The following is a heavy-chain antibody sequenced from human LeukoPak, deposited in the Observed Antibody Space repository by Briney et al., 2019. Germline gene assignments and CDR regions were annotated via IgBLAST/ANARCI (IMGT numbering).Heavy chain of an antibody. J-gene: IGHJ4*02. D-gene: IGHD1-26*01. Sequence: PSGTLSLTCAVYGGSFSGYYWSWIRQPPGKGLEWIGEINHSGSTNYNPSLKSRVTISVDTSKNQFSLKLSSVAAADTAVYYCASLPNSGSSAFDYWGQGTLVTVSS. V-gene: IGHV4-34*01. CDR3: ASLPNSGSSAFDY. CDR1: GGSFSGYY. CDR2: INHSGST.